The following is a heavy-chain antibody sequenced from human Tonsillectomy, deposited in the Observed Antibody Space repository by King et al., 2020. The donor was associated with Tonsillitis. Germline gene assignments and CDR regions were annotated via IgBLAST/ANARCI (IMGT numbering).Heavy chain of an antibody. CDR2: LSGSGGST. D-gene: IGHD4-23*01. CDR1: GFTFSSYA. CDR3: AKQNDGGNSADSFDY. Sequence: VQLVESGGGLVQPGGSLRLSCAASGFTFSSYAMSWVRQAPGKGLEWVSALSGSGGSTYYADSVKGRFTISRVNSKNTLYLRMNSLRAEDTAVYYCAKQNDGGNSADSFDYWGQGTLVTVSS. V-gene: IGHV3-23*04. J-gene: IGHJ4*02.